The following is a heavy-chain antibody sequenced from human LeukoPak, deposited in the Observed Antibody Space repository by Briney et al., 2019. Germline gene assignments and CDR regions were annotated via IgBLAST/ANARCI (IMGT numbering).Heavy chain of an antibody. V-gene: IGHV3-9*01. D-gene: IGHD3-3*01. CDR3: AKGLDITIFGVVIKPFDY. J-gene: IGHJ4*02. CDR1: GFTFDDYA. Sequence: GRSLRLSCAASGFTFDDYAMHWVRQAPGKGLEWVSGISWNSGSIGYADSVKGRFTISRDNAKNSLYLQMNSLRAEDTAVYYCAKGLDITIFGVVIKPFDYWGQGTLVTVSS. CDR2: ISWNSGSI.